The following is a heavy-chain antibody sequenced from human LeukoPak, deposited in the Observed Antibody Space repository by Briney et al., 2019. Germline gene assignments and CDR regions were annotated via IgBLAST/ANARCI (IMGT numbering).Heavy chain of an antibody. D-gene: IGHD3-16*01. CDR1: GGSISSYY. V-gene: IGHV4-4*09. CDR3: ARRKKENTSYYYYYMDV. CDR2: IYTSGST. J-gene: IGHJ6*03. Sequence: PSETLSFTCTVSGGSISSYYWSWIRQPPGKGLEWIGYIYTSGSTNYNPSLKSRVTISVDTSKNQFSLKLSSVTAADTAVYYCARRKKENTSYYYYYMDVWGKGTTVTVSS.